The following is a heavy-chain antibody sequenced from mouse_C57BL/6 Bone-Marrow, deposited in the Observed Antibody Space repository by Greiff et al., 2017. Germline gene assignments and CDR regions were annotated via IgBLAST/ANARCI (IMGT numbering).Heavy chain of an antibody. CDR2: ISSGGSYT. D-gene: IGHD2-4*01. Sequence: DVKLVESGGDLVKPGGSLKLSCAASGFTFSSYGMSWVRQTPDKRLAWVATISSGGSYTYYPDSVKGRFTISRDNAKNTLYLQMSSLKSEDTAMYYRARPPIYYDYDDGYYAMDYWGQGTSVTVSS. CDR3: ARPPIYYDYDDGYYAMDY. J-gene: IGHJ4*01. V-gene: IGHV5-6*02. CDR1: GFTFSSYG.